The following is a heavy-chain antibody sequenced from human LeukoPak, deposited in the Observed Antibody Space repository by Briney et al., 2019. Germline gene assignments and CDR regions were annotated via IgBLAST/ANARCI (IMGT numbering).Heavy chain of an antibody. J-gene: IGHJ4*02. V-gene: IGHV4-59*01. CDR2: IYYSGNT. Sequence: PSETLSLTCTVSGDSISSYYWGWIRQPPGKGLEWIGYIYYSGNTNYNPSLKSRVTISVDTSKNQFSLKLSSVTAADTAVYYCARALQATRYYFDYWGQGTLVTVSS. D-gene: IGHD5-12*01. CDR1: GDSISSYY. CDR3: ARALQATRYYFDY.